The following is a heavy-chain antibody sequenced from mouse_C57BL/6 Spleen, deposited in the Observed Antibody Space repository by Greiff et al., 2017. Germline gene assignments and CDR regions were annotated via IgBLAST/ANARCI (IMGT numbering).Heavy chain of an antibody. CDR2: IYPGDGDT. J-gene: IGHJ2*01. D-gene: IGHD1-1*01. V-gene: IGHV1-82*01. CDR1: GYAFSSSW. CDR3: ATTTVVNY. Sequence: VQGVESGPELVKPGASVKISCKASGYAFSSSWMNWVKQRPGKGLEWIGRIYPGDGDTNYNGKFKGKATLTADKSSSTAYMQLSSLTSEDSAVYFCATTTVVNYWGQGTTLTVSS.